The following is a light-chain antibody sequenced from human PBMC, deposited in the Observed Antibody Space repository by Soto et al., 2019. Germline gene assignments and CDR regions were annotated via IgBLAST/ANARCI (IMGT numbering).Light chain of an antibody. CDR2: VNS. Sequence: QAVVTQEPSVSGAPGQRVTISCTGSSSNIGAGYDVHWYQQLPGTAPKLLIYVNSNRPSGVPDRFSGSKSGTSASLAITGLQAEDEADYYCQSYDSSLSAVVFGGGTKLTVL. J-gene: IGLJ2*01. CDR3: QSYDSSLSAVV. V-gene: IGLV1-40*01. CDR1: SSNIGAGYD.